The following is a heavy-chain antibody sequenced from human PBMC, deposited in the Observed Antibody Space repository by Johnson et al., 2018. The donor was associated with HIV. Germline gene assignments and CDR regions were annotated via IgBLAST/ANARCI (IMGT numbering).Heavy chain of an antibody. D-gene: IGHD3-3*01. CDR2: INWNGGSP. V-gene: IGHV3-74*02. J-gene: IGHJ3*02. CDR3: TTGLTIFRVVILDAFDI. Sequence: VQVVESGGGLVQPGGSLRLSCAVSGFIFSNYWMEWVRQAPGKGLEWVSGINWNGGSPDYADSVKGRFTISRDASKNTLYLQMNSLKTEEKAVYYCTTGLTIFRVVILDAFDIWGQGTMVTVSS. CDR1: GFIFSNYW.